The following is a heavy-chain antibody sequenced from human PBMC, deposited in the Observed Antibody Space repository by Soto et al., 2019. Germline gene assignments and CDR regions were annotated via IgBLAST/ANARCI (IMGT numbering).Heavy chain of an antibody. CDR1: GYTFTSYG. J-gene: IGHJ6*02. CDR3: ARDGRAVVAVYYYYYGMDV. D-gene: IGHD3-22*01. CDR2: ISAYNGNT. Sequence: ASVKVSCKASGYTFTSYGISWVRQAPGQGLEWMGWISAYNGNTNYAQKLRGRVTMTTDTSTSTAYMELRSLRSDDTAVYYCARDGRAVVAVYYYYYGMDVWGQGTTVTVSS. V-gene: IGHV1-18*04.